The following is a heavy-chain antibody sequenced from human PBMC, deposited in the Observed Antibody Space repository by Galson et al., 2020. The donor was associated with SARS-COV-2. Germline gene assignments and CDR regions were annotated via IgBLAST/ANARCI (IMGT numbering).Heavy chain of an antibody. J-gene: IGHJ4*02. Sequence: GGSLRLSCAASGFTFSSYAMSWVRQAPGKGLEWVSAISGSGGSTYYADSVKGRFTISRDNSKNTLYLQMNSLRAEDTAVYYCAKFAQNIVVVPAAIHYYFDYWGQGTLVTVSS. D-gene: IGHD2-2*01. V-gene: IGHV3-23*01. CDR3: AKFAQNIVVVPAAIHYYFDY. CDR1: GFTFSSYA. CDR2: ISGSGGST.